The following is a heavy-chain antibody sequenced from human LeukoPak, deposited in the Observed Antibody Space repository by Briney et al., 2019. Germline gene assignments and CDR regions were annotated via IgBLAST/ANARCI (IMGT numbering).Heavy chain of an antibody. CDR3: AKEAQAFDY. Sequence: QPGRSLRLSCVASGFTFDDYAMHWVRQAPGKGLEWVSGISWNSGSVGYADSVKGRLTISRDNAKNSLYLQMNSLRAEDTALYYCAKEAQAFDYWGQGTLVTVSS. V-gene: IGHV3-9*01. CDR2: ISWNSGSV. CDR1: GFTFDDYA. J-gene: IGHJ4*02.